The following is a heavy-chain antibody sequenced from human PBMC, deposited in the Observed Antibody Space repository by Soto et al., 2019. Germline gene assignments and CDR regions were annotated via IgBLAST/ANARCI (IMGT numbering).Heavy chain of an antibody. J-gene: IGHJ5*02. D-gene: IGHD2-15*01. CDR2: INPNSGGT. CDR3: ARESRVAANGWFDP. Sequence: GTSVKVSCKASGYTFTGYYMHWVRQAPGQGLEWMGWINPNSGGTNYAQKFQGWVTMTRDTSISTAYMELSRLRSDDTAVYYCARESRVAANGWFDPWGQGTLVTVSS. V-gene: IGHV1-2*04. CDR1: GYTFTGYY.